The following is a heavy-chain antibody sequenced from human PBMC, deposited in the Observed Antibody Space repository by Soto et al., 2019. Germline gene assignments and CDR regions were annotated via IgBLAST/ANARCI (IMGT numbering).Heavy chain of an antibody. V-gene: IGHV1-3*01. CDR1: GYTFTSYA. CDR2: INAGNGNT. D-gene: IGHD1-26*01. J-gene: IGHJ6*02. Sequence: ASVKVSCKASGYTFTSYAMHWVRQAPGQRLEWMGWINAGNGNTKYSQKFQGRVTITRDTSASTAYMELSSLRSEDTAVYYCARVTEVGGRYGPPEYYYYGMDVWGQGTTVTVSS. CDR3: ARVTEVGGRYGPPEYYYYGMDV.